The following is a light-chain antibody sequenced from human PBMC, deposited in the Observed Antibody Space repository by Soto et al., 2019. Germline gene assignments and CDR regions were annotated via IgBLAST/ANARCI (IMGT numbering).Light chain of an antibody. CDR2: YDS. V-gene: IGLV3-21*04. Sequence: SYELTQPPSVSVAPGKTARITCGGNNIGSKSVHWYQQKPGQAPVLVIYYDSDRPSGIPERFSGSNSGNTATLTISRVEAGDEADYYCQVWDSSSDQPVVFGGGTKRTVL. CDR3: QVWDSSSDQPVV. CDR1: NIGSKS. J-gene: IGLJ2*01.